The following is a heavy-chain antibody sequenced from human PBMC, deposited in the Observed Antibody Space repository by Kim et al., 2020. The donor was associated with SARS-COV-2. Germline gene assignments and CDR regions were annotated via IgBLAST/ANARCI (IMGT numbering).Heavy chain of an antibody. D-gene: IGHD6-13*01. V-gene: IGHV3-21*01. CDR2: ISSSSSYI. CDR1: GFTFSSYS. Sequence: GGSLRLSCAASGFTFSSYSMNWVRQAPGKGLEWVSSISSSSSYIYYADSVKGRFTISRDNAKNSLYLQMNSLRAEDTAVYYCARDGQPAADYYYGMDVWGQGTTVTVSS. J-gene: IGHJ6*02. CDR3: ARDGQPAADYYYGMDV.